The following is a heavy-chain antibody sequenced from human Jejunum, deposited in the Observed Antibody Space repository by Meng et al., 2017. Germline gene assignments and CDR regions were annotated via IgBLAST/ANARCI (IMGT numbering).Heavy chain of an antibody. CDR2: IYSGGST. D-gene: IGHD2-15*01. Sequence: QLQLQESGPGLVKPSETLSHTCSVSGFSMSHMGYHWGWIRQTPGKGLEWIGSIYSGGSTKYNPSLKSRVTVSLDTSKKQFSLHLNSLTAADTAVYFCARQLNVWDSAGTYGGDFDFWGQGTLVTVSS. J-gene: IGHJ4*02. CDR1: GFSMSHMGYH. CDR3: ARQLNVWDSAGTYGGDFDF. V-gene: IGHV4-39*01.